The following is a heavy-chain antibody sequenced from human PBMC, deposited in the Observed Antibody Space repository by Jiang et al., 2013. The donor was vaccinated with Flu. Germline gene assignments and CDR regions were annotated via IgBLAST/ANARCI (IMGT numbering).Heavy chain of an antibody. V-gene: IGHV1-18*01. J-gene: IGHJ4*02. D-gene: IGHD6-19*01. CDR3: ARSTVSGWHFDY. CDR2: ISAYNGDT. Sequence: MGWISAYNGDTNYAMNFQGRVTLTTDTSTSTAYMELRSLRSDDTAVYYCARSTVSGWHFDYWGQGTLVTVSS.